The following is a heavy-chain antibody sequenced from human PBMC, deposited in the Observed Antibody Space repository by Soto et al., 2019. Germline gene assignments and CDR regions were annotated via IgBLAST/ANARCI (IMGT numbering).Heavy chain of an antibody. V-gene: IGHV1-69*02. CDR3: ARGTTVITSNWDY. D-gene: IGHD4-4*01. Sequence: QVQLVQSGAEVKKPGSSVTVSCKASGGTFSSYTISWVRQAPGQGLEWMGRIIPILGIANYAQKFQGRVTITADKSTSTAYMELSSLRSEDTAVYYCARGTTVITSNWDYWGQGTLVTVSS. J-gene: IGHJ4*02. CDR1: GGTFSSYT. CDR2: IIPILGIA.